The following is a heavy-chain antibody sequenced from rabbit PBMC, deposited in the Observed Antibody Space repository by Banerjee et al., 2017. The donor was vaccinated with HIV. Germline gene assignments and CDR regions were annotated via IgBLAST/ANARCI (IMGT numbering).Heavy chain of an antibody. CDR1: GFSFSSGYD. J-gene: IGHJ4*01. CDR2: IYAGSSDRT. CDR3: ARAMATMTMVMNL. V-gene: IGHV1S40*01. Sequence: QQLVESGGDLVKPGASLTLTCTASGFSFSSGYDMCWVRQAPGKGLEWIACIYAGSSDRTDYASWAKGRFTISKTSSTTVTLQMTSLTAADTATYFCARAMATMTMVMNLWGPGTLVTVS. D-gene: IGHD2-1*01.